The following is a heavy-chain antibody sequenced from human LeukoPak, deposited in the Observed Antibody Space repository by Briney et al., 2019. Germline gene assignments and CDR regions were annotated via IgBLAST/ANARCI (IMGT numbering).Heavy chain of an antibody. V-gene: IGHV1-46*01. CDR2: INPSGRTT. Sequence: ASVKVSCKASGYTFTSYFIHWVRQAPGQGLEWMGIINPSGRTTSYAQKFQGRVTMARDTSTSTVYMELSSLRSEDTAVYYCARGESSTKFGYWGQGTLVTVSS. CDR3: ARGESSTKFGY. J-gene: IGHJ4*02. CDR1: GYTFTSYF. D-gene: IGHD6-13*01.